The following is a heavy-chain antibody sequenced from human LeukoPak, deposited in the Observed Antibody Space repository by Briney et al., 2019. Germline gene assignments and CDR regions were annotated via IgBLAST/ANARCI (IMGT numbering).Heavy chain of an antibody. J-gene: IGHJ4*02. CDR3: ARGLSAAAALDY. D-gene: IGHD6-25*01. CDR1: GFTFSSYA. CDR2: VSGSGGIT. V-gene: IGHV3-23*01. Sequence: GGSLRLSCAASGFTFSSYAMKWVRQAPGKELEWVSSVSGSGGITYYADSVKGRFTISKDKSKNTLYLQMTSLRAEDTAVYYCARGLSAAAALDYWGQGTLVTVSS.